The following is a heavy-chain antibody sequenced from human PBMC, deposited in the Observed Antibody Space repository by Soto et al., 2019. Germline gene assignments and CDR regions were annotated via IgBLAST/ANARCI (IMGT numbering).Heavy chain of an antibody. J-gene: IGHJ4*02. V-gene: IGHV4-34*01. CDR2: INHSGST. Sequence: SETLSLTCAVYGGSFSGYYWSWIRQPPGKGLEWIGEINHSGSTNYNPSLKSRVTISVDTSKNQFSLKLSSVTAADTAVYYCARGRLTAYYYGSGSYYRPFDYWGQGTLVTVSS. CDR1: GGSFSGYY. D-gene: IGHD3-10*01. CDR3: ARGRLTAYYYGSGSYYRPFDY.